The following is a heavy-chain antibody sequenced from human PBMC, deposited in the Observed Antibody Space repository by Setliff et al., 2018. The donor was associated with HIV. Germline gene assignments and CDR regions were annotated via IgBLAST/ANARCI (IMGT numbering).Heavy chain of an antibody. CDR3: ASGRGIYGSGALEAYDI. CDR1: GGTFSSYA. CDR2: IIPIFGTA. D-gene: IGHD3-10*01. J-gene: IGHJ3*02. V-gene: IGHV1-69*05. Sequence: SVKVSCKASGGTFSSYAISWVRQAPGQGLEWMGGIIPIFGTANYAQKFEGRLTVTTDTSTSTAYMELRTLRSDDTAVYFCASGRGIYGSGALEAYDIWGQGTMVTVSS.